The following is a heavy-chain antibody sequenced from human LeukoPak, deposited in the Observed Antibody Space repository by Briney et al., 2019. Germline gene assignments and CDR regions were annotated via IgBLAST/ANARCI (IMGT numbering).Heavy chain of an antibody. Sequence: SETLSLTCAVYGGSFSGYYSSWVRQPPGKGLEWRGDINHSGSTNYNPSLKSRVTISVETSKHQFPLKLSSVAAADTAVYYCARGRRLRWAFDIWGQGTMVTVSS. D-gene: IGHD4-23*01. CDR2: INHSGST. CDR1: GGSFSGYY. J-gene: IGHJ3*02. V-gene: IGHV4-34*01. CDR3: ARGRRLRWAFDI.